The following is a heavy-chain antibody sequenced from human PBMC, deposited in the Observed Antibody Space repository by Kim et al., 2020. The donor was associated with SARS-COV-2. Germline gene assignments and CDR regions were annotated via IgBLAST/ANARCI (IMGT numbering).Heavy chain of an antibody. CDR2: TSSTGSIV. D-gene: IGHD2-21*01. J-gene: IGHJ1*01. CDR1: GFTLSSYA. V-gene: IGHV3-21*06. CDR3: TRVRSGIAV. Sequence: GGSLRLSCAASGFTLSSYAMTWVRQGPGKGLEWVSLTSSTGSIVNYADSVEGRFTISRDNAKNTVYLQMNSLRAEDTAMYYCTRVRSGIAVWCHCTL.